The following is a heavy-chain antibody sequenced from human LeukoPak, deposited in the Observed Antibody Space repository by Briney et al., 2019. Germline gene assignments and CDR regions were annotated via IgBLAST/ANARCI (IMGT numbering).Heavy chain of an antibody. Sequence: SETLSLTCAVYGGSFSGYYWSWIRQPPGKGLEWIGEINHSGSTNYNPSLKSRVTISVDTSKNQFSLKLSSVTAADTAVYYCARGVRRGYSQDYYYYYMNVWGKGTTVTVSS. CDR3: ARGVRRGYSQDYYYYYMNV. J-gene: IGHJ6*03. D-gene: IGHD5-18*01. V-gene: IGHV4-34*01. CDR2: INHSGST. CDR1: GGSFSGYY.